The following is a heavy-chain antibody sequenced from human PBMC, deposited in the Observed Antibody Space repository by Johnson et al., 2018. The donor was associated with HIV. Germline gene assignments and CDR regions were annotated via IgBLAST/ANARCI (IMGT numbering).Heavy chain of an antibody. CDR2: ISYDGSNK. Sequence: QVQLVESGGGVVQPGGSLRLSCAASGFTFSSYGMHWVRQAPGKGLEWVAVISYDGSNKYYADSVKGRFTISRDNFKNTLYLQMNSLRDEDTAVYCCARPYILLQLVSAFDIWGQGTMVTVSS. CDR1: GFTFSSYG. CDR3: ARPYILLQLVSAFDI. V-gene: IGHV3-30*19. J-gene: IGHJ3*02. D-gene: IGHD6-6*01.